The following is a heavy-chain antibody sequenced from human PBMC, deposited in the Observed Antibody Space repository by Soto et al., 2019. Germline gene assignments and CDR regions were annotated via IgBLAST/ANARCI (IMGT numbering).Heavy chain of an antibody. D-gene: IGHD6-19*01. CDR1: GGSISSSSYY. Sequence: PSETLSLTCTVSGGSISSSSYYWGWIRQPPGKGLEWIGSIYYSGSTYYNPSLKSRVTISVDTSKNQFSLKLSSVTAADTAVYYCARQEYSSGCPNFDYWGQGTLVTVSS. V-gene: IGHV4-39*01. J-gene: IGHJ4*02. CDR3: ARQEYSSGCPNFDY. CDR2: IYYSGST.